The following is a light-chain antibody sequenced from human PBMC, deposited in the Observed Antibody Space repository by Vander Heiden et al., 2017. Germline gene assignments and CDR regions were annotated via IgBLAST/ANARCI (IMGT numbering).Light chain of an antibody. J-gene: IGKJ5*01. CDR3: QQLNSYPLA. Sequence: DIQLTQSPSFLSASVGDRVTITCRASQGISSYLAWYQQKPGKAPKLLIYAASPLQSGVPSRFSGSGSGTEFTLTISSLQPEDFATYYCQQLNSYPLAFGQGTRLEIK. CDR1: QGISSY. CDR2: AAS. V-gene: IGKV1-9*01.